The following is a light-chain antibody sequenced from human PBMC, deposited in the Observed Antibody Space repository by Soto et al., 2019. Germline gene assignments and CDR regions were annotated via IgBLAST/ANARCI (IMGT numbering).Light chain of an antibody. J-gene: IGKJ2*01. CDR2: KAS. Sequence: DIQMTQSPSTLSASVGDRVTITCRASQSISSWSAWYQQKQGKAPQSLIYKASSLESGVQARFSGSGSRTDFTLPNSGLQPDYFAPYYCQLLDTFGQGTKLEIK. CDR3: QLLDT. CDR1: QSISSW. V-gene: IGKV1-5*03.